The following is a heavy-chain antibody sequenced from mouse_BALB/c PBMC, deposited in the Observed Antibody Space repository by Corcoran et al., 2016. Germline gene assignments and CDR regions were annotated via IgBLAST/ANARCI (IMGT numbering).Heavy chain of an antibody. Sequence: EVQLQQSGAELVKPGASVKLSCTASGFNLKDTYMHWVKQRPEQGLEWIGRIDPANGNTKYDPKFQGKATITADTSSNTAYLQLSSLTSEDTAVYYCARSGHGNYAMDYWGQGTSVTVSS. J-gene: IGHJ4*01. CDR2: IDPANGNT. V-gene: IGHV14-3*02. D-gene: IGHD2-1*01. CDR3: ARSGHGNYAMDY. CDR1: GFNLKDTY.